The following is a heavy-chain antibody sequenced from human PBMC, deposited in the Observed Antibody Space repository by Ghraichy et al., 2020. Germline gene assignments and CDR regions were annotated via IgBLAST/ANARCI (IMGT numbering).Heavy chain of an antibody. CDR1: GFTFSSYA. CDR3: AKGGKATTYYDYVWGSYPHTIQYYFDY. D-gene: IGHD3-16*02. CDR2: ISGSGGSK. Sequence: GGSLRLSCAASGFTFSSYAMSWVRQAPGKGLEWVSAISGSGGSKYYADSVKGRFTISRDNSKNTLYLQMNSLRAEDTAVYYCAKGGKATTYYDYVWGSYPHTIQYYFDYWGQGTLVTVSS. J-gene: IGHJ4*02. V-gene: IGHV3-23*01.